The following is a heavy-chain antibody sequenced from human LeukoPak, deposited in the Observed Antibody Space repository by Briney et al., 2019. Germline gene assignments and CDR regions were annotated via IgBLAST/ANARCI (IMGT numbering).Heavy chain of an antibody. CDR2: IIPVLGIA. Sequence: SVKVSCKASGGTVTSYAISWGREAPGQGREGFGSIIPVLGIANYAQKFQGRVTITADKSTSTAYMERSSLRSGDTAVYYCARDWQQLVPFDYWGQGTLVTVSS. CDR3: ARDWQQLVPFDY. V-gene: IGHV1-69*04. D-gene: IGHD6-13*01. J-gene: IGHJ4*02. CDR1: GGTVTSYA.